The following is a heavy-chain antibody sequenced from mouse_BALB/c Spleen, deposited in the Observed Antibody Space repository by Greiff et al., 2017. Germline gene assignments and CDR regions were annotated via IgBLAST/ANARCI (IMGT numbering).Heavy chain of an antibody. Sequence: VKLMESGPGLVAPSQSLSITCTVSGFSLTSYGVHWVRQPPGKGLEWLGVIWAGGSTNYNSALMSRLSISKDNSKSQVFLKMNSLQTDDTAMYYCARDFYYGYDPGWFAYWGQGTLVTVSA. V-gene: IGHV2-9*02. J-gene: IGHJ3*01. CDR2: IWAGGST. D-gene: IGHD2-2*01. CDR3: ARDFYYGYDPGWFAY. CDR1: GFSLTSYG.